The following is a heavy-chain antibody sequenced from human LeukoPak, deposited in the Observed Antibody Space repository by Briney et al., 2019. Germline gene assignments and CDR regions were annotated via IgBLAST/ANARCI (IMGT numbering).Heavy chain of an antibody. CDR2: IKGTTADGTT. V-gene: IGHV3-15*01. CDR1: GIPFIDAW. CDR3: TWVDCSGGSCYFAS. Sequence: GGSLRLSCELSGIPFIDAWMSWVRQAPGKGLEWVGRIKGTTADGTTAYAAPVKGRFLTTRDDSQRMVYLQMDSLKIEDTAVYFCTWVDCSGGSCYFASWGQGTQVTVSS. D-gene: IGHD2-15*01. J-gene: IGHJ4*02.